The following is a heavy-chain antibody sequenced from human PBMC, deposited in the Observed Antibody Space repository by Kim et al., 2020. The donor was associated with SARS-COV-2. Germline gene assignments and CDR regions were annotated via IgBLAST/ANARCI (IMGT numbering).Heavy chain of an antibody. CDR2: SGST. V-gene: IGHV4-39*02. Sequence: SGSTYSNPSLKSRVTISVDTSKNQFSLKLSSVTAADTAVYYCARDPLLDYWGQGTLVTVSS. J-gene: IGHJ4*02. CDR3: ARDPLLDY.